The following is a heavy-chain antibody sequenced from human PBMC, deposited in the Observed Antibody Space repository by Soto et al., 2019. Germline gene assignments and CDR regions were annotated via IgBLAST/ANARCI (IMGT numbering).Heavy chain of an antibody. V-gene: IGHV3-33*01. D-gene: IGHD3-3*01. CDR3: ARDFWPIENPFSY. Sequence: GGSLRLSCAASGFRFSSYGMHWVRQAPGKGLEWVAGLWFDGTNERYEDSVKGRFTVSRDNSNNTLYLQMNSLRAEDTAVYYCARDFWPIENPFSYWGQGVLVTVSS. J-gene: IGHJ4*02. CDR1: GFRFSSYG. CDR2: LWFDGTNE.